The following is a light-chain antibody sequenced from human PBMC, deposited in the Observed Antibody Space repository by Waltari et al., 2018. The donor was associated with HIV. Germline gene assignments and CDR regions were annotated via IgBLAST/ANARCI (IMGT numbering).Light chain of an antibody. J-gene: IGLJ2*01. Sequence: QSVLTQPPSVPGAPGQRVTISCTGTSSNIGAGYDVHWYQQFPGSVPRLLILDNTSRPSGVPDRFSGSKSGTSASLAISGLQAEDEADYYCQSYDSSLKVIFGGGTKVTVL. CDR2: DNT. CDR1: SSNIGAGYD. V-gene: IGLV1-40*01. CDR3: QSYDSSLKVI.